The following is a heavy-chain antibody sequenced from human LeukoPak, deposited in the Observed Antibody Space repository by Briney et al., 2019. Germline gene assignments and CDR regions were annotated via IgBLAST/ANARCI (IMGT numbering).Heavy chain of an antibody. V-gene: IGHV4-39*07. CDR3: ARGSFNSYDFWSAAVRADYYYLDV. CDR1: GGSISSSSYY. Sequence: SETLSLTCTVSGGSISSSSYYWGWIRQPPGKGLEWIGSIYYSGSTYYNPSLKSRVTISVDTSKNQFSLKLSSVTAADTAVYYCARGSFNSYDFWSAAVRADYYYLDVWGKGTTVTVSS. D-gene: IGHD3-3*01. CDR2: IYYSGST. J-gene: IGHJ6*03.